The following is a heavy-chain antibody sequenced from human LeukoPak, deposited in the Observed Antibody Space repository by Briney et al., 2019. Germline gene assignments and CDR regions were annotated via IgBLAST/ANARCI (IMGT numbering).Heavy chain of an antibody. Sequence: GGSLRLSCAASGFTFNYYNMNWVRQAPGKGLEWVSYINSISSTMYYLDSVKGRFTISRDNAKGSLFLQMNSLRADDTAIYYCARARRLDYPGVDYWGQGTLVTVSS. V-gene: IGHV3-48*01. CDR2: INSISSTM. CDR1: GFTFNYYN. CDR3: ARARRLDYPGVDY. D-gene: IGHD6-6*01. J-gene: IGHJ4*02.